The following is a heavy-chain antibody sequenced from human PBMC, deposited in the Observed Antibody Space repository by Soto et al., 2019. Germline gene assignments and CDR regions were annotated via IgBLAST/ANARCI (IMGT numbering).Heavy chain of an antibody. CDR1: GYSISSGCY. J-gene: IGHJ2*01. D-gene: IGHD2-15*01. Sequence: SETLSLTCAVSGYSISSGCYWGWIRQPPGKGLECIGSIYHSGGTYYNPSLKSRVTMSVDTSHNQFSLRLTSVTAADTAVYYCARRRDCCGPSRHPFDSHFDLWGRGPLVTVSS. CDR3: ARRRDCCGPSRHPFDSHFDL. V-gene: IGHV4-38-2*01. CDR2: IYHSGGT.